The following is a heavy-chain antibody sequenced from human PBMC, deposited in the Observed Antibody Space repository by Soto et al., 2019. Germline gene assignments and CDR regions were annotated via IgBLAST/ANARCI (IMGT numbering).Heavy chain of an antibody. V-gene: IGHV4-30-2*05. J-gene: IGHJ4*02. Sequence: SETLSLTCAVSGGSISSGGFSWIWIRQPPGKGLESIGYIYHSGSTYYNPSLKSRVTISVDTSKNQFSLKLSSVTAADTAVYYCARGDSTPYSFDYWGQGTLVTVSP. D-gene: IGHD3-16*01. CDR3: ARGDSTPYSFDY. CDR2: IYHSGST. CDR1: GGSISSGGFS.